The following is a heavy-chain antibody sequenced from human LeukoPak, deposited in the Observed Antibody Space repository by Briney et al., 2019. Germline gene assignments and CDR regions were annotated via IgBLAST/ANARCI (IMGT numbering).Heavy chain of an antibody. Sequence: PGGSLRLSCAASGFTFSSSAMSWVRQAPGKGLEWVSAISNNGGYTYYADSVQGRFTISRDNAKNSLYLQMNSLRAEDTALYHCARGRCSSTSCVLDYWGQGTLVTVSS. D-gene: IGHD2-2*01. J-gene: IGHJ4*02. V-gene: IGHV3-23*01. CDR2: ISNNGGYT. CDR3: ARGRCSSTSCVLDY. CDR1: GFTFSSSA.